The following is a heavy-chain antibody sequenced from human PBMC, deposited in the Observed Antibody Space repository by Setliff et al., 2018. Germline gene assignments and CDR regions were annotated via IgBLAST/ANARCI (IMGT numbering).Heavy chain of an antibody. Sequence: LRLSCAASGFIFDDYAMHWVRQAPGKGLEWVSGIRAGSDNIAYADSVKGRFTISRDNAKNSLYLQLDSLRPDDTAFYYCARGHCTTISCFLDHWGQGIMVTAPQ. CDR3: ARGHCTTISCFLDH. CDR1: GFIFDDYA. CDR2: IRAGSDNI. V-gene: IGHV3-9*01. D-gene: IGHD2-8*01. J-gene: IGHJ4*02.